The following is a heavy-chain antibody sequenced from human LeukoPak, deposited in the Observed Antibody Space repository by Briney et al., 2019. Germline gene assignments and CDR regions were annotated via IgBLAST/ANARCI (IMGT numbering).Heavy chain of an antibody. V-gene: IGHV3-48*04. CDR3: ASLVGATDYYYMDV. Sequence: GGSLRLSCAASGFTFSSYSMNWVRQAPGKGLEWVSYISSSSSTIYYADSVKGRFTISRDNAKNSLYLQMNSLRAEDTAAYYCASLVGATDYYYMDVWGKGTTVTVSS. D-gene: IGHD1-26*01. CDR2: ISSSSSTI. J-gene: IGHJ6*03. CDR1: GFTFSSYS.